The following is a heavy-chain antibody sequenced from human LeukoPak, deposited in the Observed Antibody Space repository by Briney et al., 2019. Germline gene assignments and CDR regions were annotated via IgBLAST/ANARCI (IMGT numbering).Heavy chain of an antibody. CDR2: INHSGST. J-gene: IGHJ6*02. CDR1: GGSFSGYY. CDR3: ARGPPPLWFGVYYYYYGMDV. V-gene: IGHV4-34*01. D-gene: IGHD3-10*01. Sequence: SETLSLTCAVYGGSFSGYYWIWIRQPPGKGLEWIGEINHSGSTNYNPSLKSRVTISVDTSKNQFSLKLSSVTAADTAVYYCARGPPPLWFGVYYYYYGMDVWGQGTTVTVSS.